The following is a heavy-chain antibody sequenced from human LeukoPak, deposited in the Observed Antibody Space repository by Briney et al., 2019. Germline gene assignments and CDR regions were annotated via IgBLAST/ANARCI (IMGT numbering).Heavy chain of an antibody. D-gene: IGHD6-13*01. J-gene: IGHJ4*02. CDR1: GGSFSGYY. V-gene: IGHV4-34*01. CDR3: ARNPSSWYGRVFDY. Sequence: PSETLSLTCAVYGGSFSGYYWSWIRQPPGEGLEWIGEINHSGSTNYNPSLKSRVTISVDTSKNQFSLKLSSVTAADTAVYYCARNPSSWYGRVFDYWGQGTLVTVSS. CDR2: INHSGST.